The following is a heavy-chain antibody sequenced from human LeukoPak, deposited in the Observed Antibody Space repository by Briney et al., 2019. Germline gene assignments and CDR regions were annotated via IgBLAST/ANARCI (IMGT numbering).Heavy chain of an antibody. CDR1: GYTLTSYG. CDR3: ARDKPKDIVVVPAAISWFDP. Sequence: GASVKVSCKASGYTLTSYGISWVRQAPGQGLEGMGWISAYNGNTNYAQKLQGRVTMTTDTSTSTAYMELRSLRSDDTAVYYCARDKPKDIVVVPAAISWFDPWGQGTLVTVSS. V-gene: IGHV1-18*01. J-gene: IGHJ5*02. CDR2: ISAYNGNT. D-gene: IGHD2-2*02.